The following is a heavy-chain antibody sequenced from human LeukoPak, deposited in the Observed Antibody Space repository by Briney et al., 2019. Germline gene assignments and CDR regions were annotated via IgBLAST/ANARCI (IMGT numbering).Heavy chain of an antibody. CDR3: ARSSGSYSPVDY. V-gene: IGHV3-48*01. J-gene: IGHJ4*02. D-gene: IGHD1-26*01. CDR1: GFTFSSYS. CDR2: ISSSSGTI. Sequence: GGSLRLSCAASGFTFSSYSMNWVRQAPGKGLEWVSYISSSSGTIYYADSVKGRFTISRDNAKNSLYLQMNRLRAEDTAVYYCARSSGSYSPVDYWGQGTLVTVSS.